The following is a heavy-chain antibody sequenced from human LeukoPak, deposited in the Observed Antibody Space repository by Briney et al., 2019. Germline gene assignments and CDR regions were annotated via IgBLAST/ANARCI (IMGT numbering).Heavy chain of an antibody. CDR2: ISSSSSYI. CDR3: ARAVKYFDWPASDY. CDR1: GFTFSSYS. D-gene: IGHD3-9*01. Sequence: GGSLRLSCAASGFTFSSYSMNWVRQAPGKGLEWVSSISSSSSYIYYVDSVKGRFTISRDNAKNSLYLQMNSLRAEETAVYYCARAVKYFDWPASDYWGQGTLVTVSS. J-gene: IGHJ4*02. V-gene: IGHV3-21*01.